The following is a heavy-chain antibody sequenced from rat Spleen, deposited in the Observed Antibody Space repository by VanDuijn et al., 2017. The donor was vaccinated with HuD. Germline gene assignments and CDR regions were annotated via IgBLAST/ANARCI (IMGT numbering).Heavy chain of an antibody. Sequence: EVQLVESDGGLVQPGRSLKLSCAASGFTLSDHYMAWVRQAPTKGLEWVAYISTDGDNTYYRDSVKGRFTISRDNAKSTLYLHMDSLRSEDTATYYCATGWVMGAWGQGASVTVSS. CDR1: GFTLSDHY. CDR2: ISTDGDNT. V-gene: IGHV5-27*01. D-gene: IGHD1-12*02. CDR3: ATGWVMGA. J-gene: IGHJ4*01.